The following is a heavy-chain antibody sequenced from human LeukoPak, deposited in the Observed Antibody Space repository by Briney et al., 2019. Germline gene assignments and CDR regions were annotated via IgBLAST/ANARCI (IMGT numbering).Heavy chain of an antibody. V-gene: IGHV3-23*01. J-gene: IGHJ6*03. Sequence: GGSLRLSCAAPGFTFKNYAMSWVRQAPGMGLEWLSYVSGSGGATYYAASVKGRFTISRDNSKNTVYLQMGSLRADDTAVYYCAKNRGGTYKYYIDVWGNGTTVTVSS. CDR2: VSGSGGAT. D-gene: IGHD1-1*01. CDR1: GFTFKNYA. CDR3: AKNRGGTYKYYIDV.